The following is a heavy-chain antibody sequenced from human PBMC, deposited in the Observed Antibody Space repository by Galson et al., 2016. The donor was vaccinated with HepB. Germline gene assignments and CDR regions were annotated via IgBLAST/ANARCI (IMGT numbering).Heavy chain of an antibody. V-gene: IGHV3-23*01. CDR3: VKDGGNYYDDSGLFYFYQ. CDR2: ITGSADNT. CDR1: GFTFSNYA. D-gene: IGHD3-22*01. J-gene: IGHJ1*01. Sequence: SLRLSCAASGFTFSNYAMSWVRRSPESGLESVPSITGSADNTYCADSVKGRFTISRDSSKTTLYPQMNILRAEDTAVYYCVKDGGNYYDDSGLFYFYQWGQGTLVTVSS.